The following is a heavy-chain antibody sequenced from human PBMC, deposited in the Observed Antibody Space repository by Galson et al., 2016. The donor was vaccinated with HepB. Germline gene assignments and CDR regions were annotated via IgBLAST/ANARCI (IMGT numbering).Heavy chain of an antibody. V-gene: IGHV3-7*01. CDR3: ARRIVNQGRIGGWGWGMDV. CDR1: GFTFSGRW. CDR2: INQDRSEK. D-gene: IGHD3-10*01. Sequence: SLRLSCAASGFTFSGRWMSWVRQTPGKGLEWVANINQDRSEKYYVDSLKGRFTISRDNAKNSLYLQMNSLRAEDTAVYFCARRIVNQGRIGGWGWGMDVWGQGVTVTVSS. J-gene: IGHJ6*02.